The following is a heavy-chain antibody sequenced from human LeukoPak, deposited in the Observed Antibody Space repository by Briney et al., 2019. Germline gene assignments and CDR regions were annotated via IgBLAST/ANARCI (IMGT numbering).Heavy chain of an antibody. CDR1: GFTFDDYG. Sequence: GGSLRLSCAASGFTFDDYGMSWVRQAPGKGLEWVSGITWNGGSTGYADSVKGRFTISRDNAKNSLYLQMNSLRAEDTAVYYCAKSKEYYYDSSGYSAFDYWGQGTLVTVSS. CDR2: ITWNGGST. J-gene: IGHJ4*02. V-gene: IGHV3-20*04. CDR3: AKSKEYYYDSSGYSAFDY. D-gene: IGHD3-22*01.